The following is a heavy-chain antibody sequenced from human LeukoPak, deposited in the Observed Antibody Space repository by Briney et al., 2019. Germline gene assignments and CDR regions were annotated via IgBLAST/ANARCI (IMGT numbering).Heavy chain of an antibody. Sequence: GGSLRLSCAASTFTFNSYAVSWVRQAPGKGLEWISAISSRGDLTFYADSVKGRFTISRDNSKNMLYLQMDSLRAEDTAVYYCHYDFWSGYYVFDYWGQGTLVTVSS. CDR1: TFTFNSYA. V-gene: IGHV3-23*01. CDR3: HYDFWSGYYVFDY. CDR2: ISSRGDLT. D-gene: IGHD3-3*01. J-gene: IGHJ4*02.